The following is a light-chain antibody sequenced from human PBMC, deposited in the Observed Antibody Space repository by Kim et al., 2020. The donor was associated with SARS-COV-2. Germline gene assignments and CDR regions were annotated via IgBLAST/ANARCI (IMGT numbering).Light chain of an antibody. CDR1: SSNIGAGYA. CDR2: GNN. Sequence: QSVLTQPPSVSGAPGQRVTISCTGSSSNIGAGYAVHWYQQLPGTAPQLLIYGNNNRPSGVPDRFSGSKSGTSASLAITGLQPEDEADYYCQSYDSSLSGSVVFGGGTQLTVL. CDR3: QSYDSSLSGSVV. J-gene: IGLJ2*01. V-gene: IGLV1-40*01.